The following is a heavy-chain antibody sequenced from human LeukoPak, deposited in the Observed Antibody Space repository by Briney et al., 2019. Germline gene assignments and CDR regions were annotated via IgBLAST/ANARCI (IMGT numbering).Heavy chain of an antibody. CDR2: IYYSGST. CDR1: GGSITSYY. CDR3: AGSSGSYYLVY. Sequence: SETLTLTCSVSGGSITSYYWSWVRQPPGKGLEWVGYIYYSGSTNYNPSLKSRVTISVDTSKNQFSLKLSSVTAADTAVYYCAGSSGSYYLVYWGQGTLVTVSS. J-gene: IGHJ4*02. V-gene: IGHV4-59*12. D-gene: IGHD1-26*01.